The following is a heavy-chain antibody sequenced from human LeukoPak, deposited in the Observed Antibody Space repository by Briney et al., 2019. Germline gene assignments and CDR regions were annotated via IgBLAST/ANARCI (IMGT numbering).Heavy chain of an antibody. CDR2: MNPNSGNT. CDR3: ARYYDSSGYYGP. Sequence: ASVKVSCKASGYTFTSYDINWVRQATGRGLEWMGWMNPNSGNTGYAQKFQGRVTITRNTSISTAYMELSSLRSEDTAVYYCARYYDSSGYYGPWGQGTLVTVSS. V-gene: IGHV1-8*03. J-gene: IGHJ5*02. CDR1: GYTFTSYD. D-gene: IGHD3-22*01.